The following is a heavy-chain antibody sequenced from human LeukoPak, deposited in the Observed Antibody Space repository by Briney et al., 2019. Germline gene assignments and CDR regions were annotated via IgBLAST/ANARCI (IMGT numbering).Heavy chain of an antibody. CDR1: GYSISSGYY. CDR2: IYHSGST. CDR3: ARQRYSSSWYPSAFDI. J-gene: IGHJ3*02. V-gene: IGHV4-38-2*01. Sequence: SETLSLXCAVSGYSISSGYYWGWIRQPPGKGLEWIGSIYHSGSTYYNPSLKSRVTISVDTSKNQFSLKLSSVTAADTAVYYCARQRYSSSWYPSAFDIWGQGTMVTVSS. D-gene: IGHD6-13*01.